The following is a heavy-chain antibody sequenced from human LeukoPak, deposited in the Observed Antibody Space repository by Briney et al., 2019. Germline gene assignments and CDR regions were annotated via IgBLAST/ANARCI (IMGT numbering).Heavy chain of an antibody. D-gene: IGHD6-25*01. V-gene: IGHV1-18*04. Sequence: GASVKVFCRASGYTFTSYGISWVRQAPGQGREWMGWISAYNGNTNYAQKLQGRVTMTTDTSTSTAYMELRSLRSDDTAVYYCARDQGLRILVDWGQGTLVTVSA. CDR1: GYTFTSYG. CDR2: ISAYNGNT. CDR3: ARDQGLRILVD. J-gene: IGHJ4*02.